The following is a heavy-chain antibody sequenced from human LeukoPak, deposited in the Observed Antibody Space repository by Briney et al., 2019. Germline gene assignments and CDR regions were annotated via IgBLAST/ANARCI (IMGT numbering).Heavy chain of an antibody. CDR1: GFSFSNYA. V-gene: IGHV3-23*01. CDR2: ISGGGINT. J-gene: IGHJ4*02. D-gene: IGHD3-10*01. CDR3: AKGLWFRELLAPHDY. Sequence: GGSLRLSCAASGFSFSNYAMYWVRQSPGKGLEWVSGISGGGINTYYADSVKGRFAISRDNCKNTLFLQMNSLRAEDTAVYYCAKGLWFRELLAPHDYWGQGTLVTVSS.